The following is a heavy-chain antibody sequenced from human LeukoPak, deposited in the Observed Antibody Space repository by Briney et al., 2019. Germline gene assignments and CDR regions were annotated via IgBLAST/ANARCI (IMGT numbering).Heavy chain of an antibody. Sequence: GGSLRLSCAASGFTFSSYWMTWVRQAPGKGLEWVANIKHDGSEEYYVDSVKGRFTISRDNAKNSLYLQMNNLRAEDTAVYYCARTLGYCSSTNCFLTFDYWGQGTLVTVSS. V-gene: IGHV3-7*04. CDR2: IKHDGSEE. D-gene: IGHD2-2*01. CDR1: GFTFSSYW. J-gene: IGHJ4*02. CDR3: ARTLGYCSSTNCFLTFDY.